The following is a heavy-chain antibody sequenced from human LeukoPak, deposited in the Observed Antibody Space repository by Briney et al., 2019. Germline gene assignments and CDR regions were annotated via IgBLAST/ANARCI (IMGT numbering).Heavy chain of an antibody. CDR2: IKSKTDGGTI. D-gene: IGHD1-26*01. J-gene: IGHJ4*02. Sequence: GGSLRLSCAVFGSGFPFSNAWMSWVRQAPGKGLEWVGRIKSKTDGGTIDYAAPVKGRFTILRDDSRNTLYLQMNSLRAEDTAVYYCAKDRALHNGIDYWGQGTLVTVSS. CDR3: AKDRALHNGIDY. CDR1: GFPFSNAW. V-gene: IGHV3-15*01.